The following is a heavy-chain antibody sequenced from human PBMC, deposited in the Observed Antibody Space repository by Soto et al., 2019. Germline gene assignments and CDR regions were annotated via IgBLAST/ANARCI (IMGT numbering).Heavy chain of an antibody. CDR3: VRTSLVVAVATREDC. V-gene: IGHV3-74*01. CDR1: GFTFSNYW. D-gene: IGHD2-15*01. CDR2: IDSDGSRI. Sequence: EVQLVESGGGLVQPGESLRLSCAASGFTFSNYWMHWVRQAPGKGLVWVSRIDSDGSRITYADFVKGRFTISRDNAKNTVYLHMNSLTAEDTAVYYCVRTSLVVAVATREDCWGQGTLGTVSS. J-gene: IGHJ4*02.